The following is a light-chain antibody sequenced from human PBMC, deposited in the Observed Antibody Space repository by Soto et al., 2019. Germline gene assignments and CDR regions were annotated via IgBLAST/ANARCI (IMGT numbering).Light chain of an antibody. CDR3: GTWDSSLSAVV. CDR1: SSNIGSNY. Sequence: QSVWTQPPSVSAAPGQKVTISCSGSSSNIGSNYVSWYQQLPGTAPKLLIYDNNKRPSGIPDRFSGSKSGTSATLGITGLQTGDEADYYCGTWDSSLSAVVFGGGTKVTVL. J-gene: IGLJ2*01. CDR2: DNN. V-gene: IGLV1-51*01.